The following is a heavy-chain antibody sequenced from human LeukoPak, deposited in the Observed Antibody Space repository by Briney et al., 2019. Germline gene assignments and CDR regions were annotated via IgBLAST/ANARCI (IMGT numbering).Heavy chain of an antibody. Sequence: SETLSLTCNVSGDSISRSRHFWAWIRQSPGRVLEWIGYIYNSGSTYYNPSLKSRVTISVDTSKDQFSLRLSSVTAADTAVYYCARWGTYASTSNWFDPWGQGTLVTVSS. CDR2: IYNSGST. CDR3: ARWGTYASTSNWFDP. CDR1: GDSISRSRHF. V-gene: IGHV4-39*07. J-gene: IGHJ5*02. D-gene: IGHD2-2*01.